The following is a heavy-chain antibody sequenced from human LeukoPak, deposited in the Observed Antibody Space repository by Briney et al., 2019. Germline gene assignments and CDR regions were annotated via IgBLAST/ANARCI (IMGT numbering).Heavy chain of an antibody. CDR1: GFTFSNAW. J-gene: IGHJ4*02. CDR2: IKQDGSEK. V-gene: IGHV3-7*01. Sequence: GGSLRLSCAASGFTFSNAWMSWVRQAPGKGLEWVANIKQDGSEKYYVDSVKGRFTISRDNAKNLLSLQMNSLRAEDTAVYYCAREMGFCSSTSCYVVYWGQGTLVTVSS. D-gene: IGHD2-2*01. CDR3: AREMGFCSSTSCYVVY.